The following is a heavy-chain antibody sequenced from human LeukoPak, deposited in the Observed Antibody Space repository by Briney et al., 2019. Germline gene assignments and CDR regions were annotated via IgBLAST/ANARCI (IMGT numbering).Heavy chain of an antibody. CDR2: RWYGGSNK. Sequence: QPGRSRSLSCAASGFTFSSYSMHGVRQAPGKGLGGAAVRWYGGSNKCYADAVKGRFTISSDNSKNPLYLQMNSLRAEDTAVYYCAKGSRRWLGWFDRWGEGTLVTVS. J-gene: IGHJ5*02. CDR1: GFTFSSYS. V-gene: IGHV3-33*06. D-gene: IGHD3-16*01. CDR3: AKGSRRWLGWFDR.